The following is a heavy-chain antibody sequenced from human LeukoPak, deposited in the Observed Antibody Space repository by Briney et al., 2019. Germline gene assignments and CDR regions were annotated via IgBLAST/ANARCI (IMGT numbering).Heavy chain of an antibody. J-gene: IGHJ4*02. V-gene: IGHV4-34*01. D-gene: IGHD2-15*01. CDR2: INHSGST. Sequence: KPSETLSLTCAVYGGSFSGYYWSWIRQPPGKGLEWIGEINHSGSTNYNPSLKSRVTISVDTSKNQFSLKLSSVTAADTAVYYCARQDIVVVVAATKLWSHFDYWGQGTLVTVSS. CDR1: GGSFSGYY. CDR3: ARQDIVVVVAATKLWSHFDY.